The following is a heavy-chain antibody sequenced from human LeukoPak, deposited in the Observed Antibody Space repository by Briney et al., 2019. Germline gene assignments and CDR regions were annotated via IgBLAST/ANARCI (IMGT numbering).Heavy chain of an antibody. Sequence: GGSLRLSCAASGFTFSSYWMHWVRHAPGKGLVWVSRINTDGSTTNYADSVKGRFTISRDNAENTLYLQMNSLSAEDTAVYYCARGSPAAVWGQGALVTVSS. CDR2: INTDGSTT. CDR3: ARGSPAAV. D-gene: IGHD6-25*01. CDR1: GFTFSSYW. J-gene: IGHJ4*02. V-gene: IGHV3-74*01.